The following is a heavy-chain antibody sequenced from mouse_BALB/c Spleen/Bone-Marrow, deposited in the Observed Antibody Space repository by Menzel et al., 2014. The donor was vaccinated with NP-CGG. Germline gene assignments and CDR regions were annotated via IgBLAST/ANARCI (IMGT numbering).Heavy chain of an antibody. V-gene: IGHV14-3*02. D-gene: IGHD4-1*01. J-gene: IGHJ4*01. CDR1: GFNIKDTY. CDR2: IDPANGNT. Sequence: VQLQQSGAELVKPGASVKLSCTASGFNIKDTYMHWVKQRPEQGLERIGRIDPANGNTKYDPKFQGKATITADTSSNTAYLQLSSLTSEGTAVYYCARWEYYAMDYWGQGTSVTVSS. CDR3: ARWEYYAMDY.